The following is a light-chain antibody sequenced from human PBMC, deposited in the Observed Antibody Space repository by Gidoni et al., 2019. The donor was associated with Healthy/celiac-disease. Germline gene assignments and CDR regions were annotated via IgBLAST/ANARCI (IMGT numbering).Light chain of an antibody. J-gene: IGLJ2*01. Sequence: QPVVTQGPSLTVSPGGTLTLTCASSPGAVTSASYPTWFQQKPRQAPSALIYSTSNKHSWTPARFSGSLLGGKAALTLSGGQPEDEAEYYWLLYYGGARVFGGGTKLTVL. CDR2: STS. CDR1: PGAVTSASY. V-gene: IGLV7-43*01. CDR3: LLYYGGARV.